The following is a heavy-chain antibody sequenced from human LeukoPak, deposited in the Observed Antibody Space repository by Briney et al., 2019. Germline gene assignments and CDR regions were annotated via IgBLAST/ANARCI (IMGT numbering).Heavy chain of an antibody. J-gene: IGHJ4*02. V-gene: IGHV5-51*01. CDR2: IYPGDSDT. CDR3: ATWDKYLVGS. Sequence: GGSPKISCQASGYTFTSNWIGWVRQMPGKGLELMGIIYPGDSDTRYSPSFQGQVTISADKSISTAYLQWSSLQASDTAMYYCATWDKYLVGSWGQGTLVTVSS. CDR1: GYTFTSNW. D-gene: IGHD2-2*01.